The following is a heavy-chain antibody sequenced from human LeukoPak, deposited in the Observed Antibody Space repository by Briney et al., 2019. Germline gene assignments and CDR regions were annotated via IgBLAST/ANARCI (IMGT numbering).Heavy chain of an antibody. CDR1: GFTFSNLW. J-gene: IGHJ4*02. V-gene: IGHV3-7*03. CDR3: TAWISN. Sequence: GGSLRLSCAASGFTFSNLWMSWVRQAPGKGLKWVANIKQDGSEKYYVDSVKGRFTISRDDSKNTLYLQMNSLKTEDTAEYYCTAWISNWGQGTLVTVSS. CDR2: IKQDGSEK. D-gene: IGHD3-3*02.